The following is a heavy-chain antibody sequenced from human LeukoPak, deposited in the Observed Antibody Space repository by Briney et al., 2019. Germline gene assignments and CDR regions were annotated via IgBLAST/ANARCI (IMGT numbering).Heavy chain of an antibody. CDR1: GYTFTSYG. D-gene: IGHD4-17*01. J-gene: IGHJ6*03. CDR3: AGTTVTTYYYMDV. V-gene: IGHV1-18*01. CDR2: ISAYNGNT. Sequence: ASVKVSCKASGYTFTSYGISWVRQAPGQGLERMGWISAYNGNTNYAQKLQGRVTMTTDTSTSTAYMELRSLRSDDTAVYYCAGTTVTTYYYMDVWGKGTTVTVSS.